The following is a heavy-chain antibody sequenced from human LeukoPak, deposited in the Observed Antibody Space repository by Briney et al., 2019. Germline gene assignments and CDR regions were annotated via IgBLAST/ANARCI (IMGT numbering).Heavy chain of an antibody. V-gene: IGHV1-2*02. CDR3: ARDRRGGSSSLVDY. CDR1: GYTFTGYY. CDR2: INPNSGGT. J-gene: IGHJ4*02. D-gene: IGHD6-6*01. Sequence: GASVKVSGKASGYTFTGYYMHWVRQAPGQGLEWMGWINPNSGGTNYAQKFQGRVTMTRDTSISTAYMELSRLRSDDTAVYYCARDRRGGSSSLVDYWGQGTLVTVSS.